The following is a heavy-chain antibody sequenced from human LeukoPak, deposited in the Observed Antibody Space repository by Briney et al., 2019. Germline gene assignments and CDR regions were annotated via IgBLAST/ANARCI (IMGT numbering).Heavy chain of an antibody. D-gene: IGHD6-13*01. J-gene: IGHJ4*02. V-gene: IGHV3-48*03. CDR3: AKDRGSSLYEVDY. Sequence: GGSLRLSCAASGFTFSSYEMNWVRQAPGKGLEWVSYISSSGRTMYYADSVKGRFTISRENAKNSLYLQMNSLRAEDTALYYCAKDRGSSLYEVDYWGQGTLVTVSS. CDR2: ISSSGRTM. CDR1: GFTFSSYE.